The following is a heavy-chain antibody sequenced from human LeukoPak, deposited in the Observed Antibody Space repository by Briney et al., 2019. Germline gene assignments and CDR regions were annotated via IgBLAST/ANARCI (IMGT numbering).Heavy chain of an antibody. CDR1: GGSFSGYY. D-gene: IGHD3-16*01. V-gene: IGHV4-34*01. Sequence: SETLSLTCAVYGGSFSGYYWSWIRQPPGKGLEWIGEINHSGSTNYNPSLKSRVTISVDTSKNQFSLKLSSVTAADTAVYYCARSAGITFNGRKPPTYDPWAQGTLVTVSS. CDR3: ARSAGITFNGRKPPTYDP. CDR2: INHSGST. J-gene: IGHJ5*02.